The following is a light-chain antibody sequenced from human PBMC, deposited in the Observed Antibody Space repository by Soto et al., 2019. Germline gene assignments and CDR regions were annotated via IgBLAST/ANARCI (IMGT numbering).Light chain of an antibody. CDR3: QVWESYSDLHVV. CDR2: DDN. J-gene: IGLJ2*01. Sequence: SYELTQPPSVSVAPGQTAKITWGGNNIGSKSVHWYQQKPGQAPVLVVYDDNDRPSGIPERFSGSNSENTATLTISRVEAGDEADYYCQVWESYSDLHVVFGGGTQLTVL. V-gene: IGLV3-21*02. CDR1: NIGSKS.